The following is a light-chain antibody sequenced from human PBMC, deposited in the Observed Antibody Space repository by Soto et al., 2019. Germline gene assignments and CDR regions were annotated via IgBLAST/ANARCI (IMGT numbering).Light chain of an antibody. Sequence: EIVLTQSPGTLSLSPGERATLSCRASQSVSSSYLAWYQQKPGQAPRLLIYGASSRATGIPDRFSGSGSGTDFTLTISRLEPADFAVYYCQQYGCSPFLTFGGGTKVEIK. CDR3: QQYGCSPFLT. CDR2: GAS. V-gene: IGKV3-20*01. CDR1: QSVSSSY. J-gene: IGKJ4*01.